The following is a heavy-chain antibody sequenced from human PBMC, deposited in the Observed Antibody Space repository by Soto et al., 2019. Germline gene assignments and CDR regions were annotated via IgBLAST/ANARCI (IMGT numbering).Heavy chain of an antibody. D-gene: IGHD4-17*01. Sequence: GGSLRLSXAASGFTFSSYSMNWVRQAPGKGLEWVSYISSSSSTIYYADSVKGRFTISRDNAKNSLYLQMNSLRDEDTAVYYCARDGTVTTYYYYYYGMDVWGQGTTVTVSS. CDR1: GFTFSSYS. J-gene: IGHJ6*02. CDR3: ARDGTVTTYYYYYYGMDV. CDR2: ISSSSSTI. V-gene: IGHV3-48*02.